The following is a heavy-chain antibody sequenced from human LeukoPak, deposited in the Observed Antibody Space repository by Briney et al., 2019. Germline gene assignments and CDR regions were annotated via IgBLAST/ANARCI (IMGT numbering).Heavy chain of an antibody. V-gene: IGHV3-23*01. CDR1: GFTFSGYA. J-gene: IGHJ4*02. D-gene: IGHD2-15*01. CDR3: AKGSGGSCFSPLDY. Sequence: PGGSLRLPCAASGFTFSGYAMSWVRQAPGKGLEWVSAVCGSGGSTYYADSVKGRFTISRDNSKNMLYLQMNSLRAEDTAVYYCAKGSGGSCFSPLDYWGRRTLVTVSS. CDR2: VCGSGGST.